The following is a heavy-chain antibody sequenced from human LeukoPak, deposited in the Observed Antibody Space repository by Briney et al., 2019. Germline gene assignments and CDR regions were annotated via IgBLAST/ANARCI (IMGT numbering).Heavy chain of an antibody. J-gene: IGHJ5*02. CDR3: AKVKPYYDFWSGYYQAWFDP. V-gene: IGHV3-23*01. Sequence: PGGSLRLSCAAAGFTFSSYAMSWVRQAPGKGLEWVSAISGSGGSTYYADSVKGRFTISRDNSKNTLYLQMNSLRAEDTAVYYCAKVKPYYDFWSGYYQAWFDPWGQGTLVTVSS. CDR2: ISGSGGST. D-gene: IGHD3-3*01. CDR1: GFTFSSYA.